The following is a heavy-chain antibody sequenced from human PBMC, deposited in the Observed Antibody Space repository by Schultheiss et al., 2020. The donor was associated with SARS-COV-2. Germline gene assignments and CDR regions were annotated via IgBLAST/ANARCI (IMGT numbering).Heavy chain of an antibody. J-gene: IGHJ6*02. V-gene: IGHV3-48*03. CDR2: ISSSVSTI. Sequence: GGSLRLSCAASGLTFSSYEMNWVRQAPGKGLEWVSYISSSVSTIYYADSVKGRFTISRDNAKNSLYLQMNSLRAEDTAVYYCARDVPSIAAAGYYYYYGMDVWGQGTTVTVSS. CDR3: ARDVPSIAAAGYYYYYGMDV. CDR1: GLTFSSYE. D-gene: IGHD6-13*01.